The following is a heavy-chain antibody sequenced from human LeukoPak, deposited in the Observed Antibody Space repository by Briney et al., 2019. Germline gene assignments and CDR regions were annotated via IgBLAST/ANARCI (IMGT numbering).Heavy chain of an antibody. CDR3: AKVLSNHYDSTDY. D-gene: IGHD3-22*01. Sequence: RTGGSLRLSCAASGFTFSSYAMSWVRQPPGKGLEWVSAISGSGGSTYYAGSVKGCFTISRDNSKNTLYLRMNSLRAEDTAVYYCAKVLSNHYDSTDYWGQGTLVTVSS. J-gene: IGHJ4*02. CDR1: GFTFSSYA. V-gene: IGHV3-23*01. CDR2: ISGSGGST.